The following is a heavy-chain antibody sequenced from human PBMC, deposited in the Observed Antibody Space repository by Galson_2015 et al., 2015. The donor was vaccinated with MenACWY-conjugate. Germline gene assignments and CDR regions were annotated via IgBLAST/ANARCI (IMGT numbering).Heavy chain of an antibody. J-gene: IGHJ4*02. CDR2: IGAYNGDT. CDR3: ARRGALYSDYECGEDY. D-gene: IGHD5-12*01. CDR1: GYRFTRYG. V-gene: IGHV1-18*04. Sequence: SVKVSCKASGYRFTRYGISWVRQAPGQGLEWMAWIGAYNGDTRKAQKFQDRVSMTLETSTDTVYMELTSLRADDTAMYYCARRGALYSDYECGEDYWGQGTLVTVSS.